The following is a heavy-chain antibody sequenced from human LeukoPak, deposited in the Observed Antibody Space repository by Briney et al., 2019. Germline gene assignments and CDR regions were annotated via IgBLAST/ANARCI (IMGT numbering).Heavy chain of an antibody. V-gene: IGHV1-18*01. J-gene: IGHJ4*02. Sequence: ASVKVSCKTSGYTFTSSGITWVRQAPGQGLAWMGWISTYNCYSKYAQNLQGRVTMTADTSTSTAYMELSSLRSGETAVYYCAKNSSGGYSDYWGQGTLVTVSS. CDR1: GYTFTSSG. D-gene: IGHD6-19*01. CDR2: ISTYNCYS. CDR3: AKNSSGGYSDY.